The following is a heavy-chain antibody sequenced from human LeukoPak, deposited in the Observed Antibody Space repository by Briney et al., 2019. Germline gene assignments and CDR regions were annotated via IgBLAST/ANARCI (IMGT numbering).Heavy chain of an antibody. D-gene: IGHD3-22*01. Sequence: GGSLRLSCTASGFTFSTYAMAWVRQAPGKGLEWLSYITSSSKINYADSVKGRFTISRDNSKNTLYLQMNSLRAEDTAVYYCAKASIPYYDSSGYYVWGQGTLVTVSS. J-gene: IGHJ4*02. CDR1: GFTFSTYA. V-gene: IGHV3-48*01. CDR3: AKASIPYYDSSGYYV. CDR2: ITSSSKI.